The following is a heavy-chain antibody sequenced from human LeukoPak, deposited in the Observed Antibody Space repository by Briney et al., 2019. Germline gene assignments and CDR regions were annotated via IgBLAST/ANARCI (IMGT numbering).Heavy chain of an antibody. V-gene: IGHV4-31*03. CDR1: GGSISSGGYY. Sequence: TLSLTCTVSGGSISSGGYYWSWIRQHPGKGLEWIGYIYYSGSTYYNPSLKSRVAISVDTSKNQFSLKLSSVTAADTAVYYCARESRTEDWFDPWGQGTLVTVSS. CDR2: IYYSGST. J-gene: IGHJ5*02. CDR3: ARESRTEDWFDP.